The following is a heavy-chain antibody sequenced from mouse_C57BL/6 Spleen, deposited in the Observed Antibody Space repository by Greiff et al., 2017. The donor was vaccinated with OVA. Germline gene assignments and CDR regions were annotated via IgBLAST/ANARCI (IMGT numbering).Heavy chain of an antibody. Sequence: QVQLQQSGAELAKPGASVKLSCKASGYTFTSYWMHWVKQRPGQGLEWIGYINPSNGYTKYNQKFKDKATLTADKSSSTAYMQLSSLTYEDSAVYYCARGDYGSRDAMDYWGQGTSVTVSS. CDR1: GYTFTSYW. V-gene: IGHV1-7*01. CDR2: INPSNGYT. CDR3: ARGDYGSRDAMDY. D-gene: IGHD1-1*01. J-gene: IGHJ4*01.